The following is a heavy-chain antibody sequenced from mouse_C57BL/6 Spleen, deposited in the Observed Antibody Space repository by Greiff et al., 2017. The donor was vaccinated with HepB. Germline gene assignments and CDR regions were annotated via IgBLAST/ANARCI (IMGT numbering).Heavy chain of an antibody. CDR3: ARSYYSNWGYYFDY. CDR2: INPGSGGT. D-gene: IGHD2-5*01. J-gene: IGHJ2*01. Sequence: VKLQESGAELVRPGTSVKVSCKASGYAFTNYLIEWVKQRPGQGLEWIGVINPGSGGTNYNEKFKGKATLTADKSSSTAYMQLSSLTSEDSAVYFCARSYYSNWGYYFDYWGQGTTLTVSS. V-gene: IGHV1-54*01. CDR1: GYAFTNYL.